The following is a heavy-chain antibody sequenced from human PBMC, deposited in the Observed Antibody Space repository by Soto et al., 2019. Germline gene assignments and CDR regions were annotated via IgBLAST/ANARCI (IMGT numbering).Heavy chain of an antibody. Sequence: QVQLVESGGGVVQPGRSLRLSCAASGFTFSSYGMHWVRRAPGKGLEWVAVISYDGSNKYYADSVKGRFTISRDNSKNTLYLQMNSLRAEDTAVYYCAKERGRYSYGDDWGQGTLVTVSS. D-gene: IGHD5-18*01. CDR2: ISYDGSNK. CDR1: GFTFSSYG. V-gene: IGHV3-30*18. CDR3: AKERGRYSYGDD. J-gene: IGHJ4*02.